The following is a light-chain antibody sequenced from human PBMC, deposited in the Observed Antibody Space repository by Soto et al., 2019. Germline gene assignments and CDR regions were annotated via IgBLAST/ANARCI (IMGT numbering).Light chain of an antibody. J-gene: IGKJ2*01. CDR3: QQYGSSLYT. CDR1: QSVSSNF. V-gene: IGKV3-20*01. CDR2: GES. Sequence: EIVLTQSPGTLSLSPGERATLSCRASQSVSSNFLAWYQQKPGQAPRLLIYGESSRATGIPDRFSGSGSGTDFTLTISRLEPADFAVYYCQQYGSSLYTFGQGTKLEIK.